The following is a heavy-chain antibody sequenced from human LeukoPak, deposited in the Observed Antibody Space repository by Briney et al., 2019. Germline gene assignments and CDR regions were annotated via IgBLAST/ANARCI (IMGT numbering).Heavy chain of an antibody. V-gene: IGHV1-46*01. CDR1: GYTFTSYH. J-gene: IGHJ3*02. D-gene: IGHD3-16*02. CDR2: INPSGGGT. Sequence: VASVKVSCKASGYTFTSYHIHWVRQAPGQGLEWMGIINPSGGGTRYAQKFQGRVTMTRDTSTSTFYMELSSLRSEDTAVYYCARSRSIMITFGGVIVPQSAAFDIWGQGTMVTVSS. CDR3: ARSRSIMITFGGVIVPQSAAFDI.